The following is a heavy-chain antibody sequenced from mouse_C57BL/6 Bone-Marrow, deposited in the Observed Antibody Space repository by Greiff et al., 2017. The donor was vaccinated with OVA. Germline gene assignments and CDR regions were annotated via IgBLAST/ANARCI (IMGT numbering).Heavy chain of an antibody. V-gene: IGHV2-9-1*01. Sequence: VMLVESGPGLVAPSQSLSITCPVSGFPLTSYAISWVRQPPGKGLEWLGVKWTGGGTNYNSALKSRLSISKDNSKSQVFLKMNSLQTDDTARYYCARGYGPAWFAYWGQGTLVTVSA. CDR2: KWTGGGT. CDR3: ARGYGPAWFAY. CDR1: GFPLTSYA. J-gene: IGHJ3*01. D-gene: IGHD2-10*02.